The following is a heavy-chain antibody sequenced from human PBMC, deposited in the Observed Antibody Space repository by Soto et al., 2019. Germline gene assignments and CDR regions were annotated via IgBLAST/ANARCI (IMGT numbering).Heavy chain of an antibody. J-gene: IGHJ4*02. CDR3: AIARHYDFWSGYYTGHYFDY. V-gene: IGHV1-8*01. CDR2: MNPNSGNT. Sequence: ASVKVSCKASGYTFTSYDINWVRQATGQGLEWMGWMNPNSGNTGYAQKFQGRVTMTRNTSISTAYMELSSLRSEDTAVYYFAIARHYDFWSGYYTGHYFDYWGQGTLVTVSS. CDR1: GYTFTSYD. D-gene: IGHD3-3*01.